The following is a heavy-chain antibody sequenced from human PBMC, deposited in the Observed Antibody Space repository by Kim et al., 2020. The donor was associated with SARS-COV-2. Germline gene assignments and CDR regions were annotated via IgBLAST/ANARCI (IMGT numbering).Heavy chain of an antibody. Sequence: GESLKISCKGSGYSFTSYWIGWVRQMPGKGLEWMGIIYPGDSDTRYSPSFQGQVTISADKSISTAYLQWSSLKASDTAMYYCARHRFYDSSGYYPGAFDIWGQGTMVTVSS. V-gene: IGHV5-51*01. J-gene: IGHJ3*02. D-gene: IGHD3-22*01. CDR1: GYSFTSYW. CDR3: ARHRFYDSSGYYPGAFDI. CDR2: IYPGDSDT.